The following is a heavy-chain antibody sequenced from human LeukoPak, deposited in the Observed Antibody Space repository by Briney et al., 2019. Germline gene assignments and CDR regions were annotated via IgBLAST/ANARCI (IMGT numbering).Heavy chain of an antibody. D-gene: IGHD2-21*01. Sequence: PGGSLRLSCEASGITYSNYAMNWVRQAPGKGLEWVSAITGSGDYTYYADSVKGRFTLSRDISKNTLYLQVNSLRAEDTALYYCARAIDDAFDIWGQGTTVTVSS. CDR3: ARAIDDAFDI. J-gene: IGHJ3*02. CDR2: ITGSGDYT. V-gene: IGHV3-23*01. CDR1: GITYSNYA.